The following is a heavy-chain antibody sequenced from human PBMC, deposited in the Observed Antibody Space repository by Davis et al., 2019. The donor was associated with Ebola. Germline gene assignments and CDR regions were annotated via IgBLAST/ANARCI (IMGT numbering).Heavy chain of an antibody. CDR3: ARTVWFGDVV. CDR2: IYHSGST. Sequence: SETLSLTCTVSGGSVSSGGYYWNWIRQPPGKGLEWIGYIYHSGSTYYNPSLKSRVTISVDTSKNQFSLKLSSVTAADTAVYYCARTVWFGDVVWGQGTLVTVSS. CDR1: GGSVSSGGYY. V-gene: IGHV4-30-2*05. J-gene: IGHJ4*02. D-gene: IGHD3-10*01.